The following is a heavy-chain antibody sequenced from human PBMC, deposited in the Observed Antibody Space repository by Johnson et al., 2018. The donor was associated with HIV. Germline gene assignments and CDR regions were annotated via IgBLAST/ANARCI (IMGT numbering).Heavy chain of an antibody. Sequence: VQLVESGGGVVRPGGSLRLSCAASGFTFDDYGMSWVRQAPGKGLEWVSGSNWNGGSTGYGDSVKGRFTISRDNSKNTLYLQMNSLRAEDTAVYYCAREAVPRGLQSAFGGAFDIWGQGTMVTVAA. CDR3: AREAVPRGLQSAFGGAFDI. J-gene: IGHJ3*02. D-gene: IGHD3-16*01. CDR2: SNWNGGST. CDR1: GFTFDDYG. V-gene: IGHV3-20*04.